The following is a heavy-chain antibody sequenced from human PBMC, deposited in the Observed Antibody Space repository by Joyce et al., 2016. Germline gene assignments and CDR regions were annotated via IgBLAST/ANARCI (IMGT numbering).Heavy chain of an antibody. J-gene: IGHJ4*02. CDR1: GYTFINYT. Sequence: QVHLVQSGAEVKKPGASVKVSCKASGYTFINYTITWVRQAPSQGLEWMGWISGYNGNTNYAQKVQGRVTMTTDTSTSTAHMDLRNLRFDDTAVYYCARTVVSSSIAARHDSLDYWGQGTLVIVS. D-gene: IGHD6-6*01. V-gene: IGHV1-18*01. CDR2: ISGYNGNT. CDR3: ARTVVSSSIAARHDSLDY.